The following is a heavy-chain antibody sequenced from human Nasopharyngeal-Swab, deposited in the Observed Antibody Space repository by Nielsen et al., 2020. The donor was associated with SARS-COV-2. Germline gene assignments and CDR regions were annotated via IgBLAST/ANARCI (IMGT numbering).Heavy chain of an antibody. V-gene: IGHV3-23*01. J-gene: IGHJ6*03. CDR1: GFTFSSYA. D-gene: IGHD2-21*02. Sequence: GGSLRLSCAASGFTFSSYAMSWVRQAPGKGLEWVSAISGSGGSTYYADSVKGRFTISRDYSKNTLYLQMNSLRAEDTAVYYCARVLLTHYYYYMDVWGQGTTVTVSS. CDR2: ISGSGGST. CDR3: ARVLLTHYYYYMDV.